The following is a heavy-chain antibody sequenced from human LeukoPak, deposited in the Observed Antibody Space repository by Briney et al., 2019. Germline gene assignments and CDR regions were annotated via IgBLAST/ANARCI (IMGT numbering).Heavy chain of an antibody. D-gene: IGHD3-22*01. J-gene: IGHJ5*02. V-gene: IGHV3-30*18. Sequence: GESLKISCAASGFTFNNYGMHWVRRAPGKGLEWVAVISYDGSNKYYADSVKGRFTISRDNSKNTLYLQMNSLRAEDTAVYYCAKDSQSSTMIVVVRWFDPWGQGTLVTVSS. CDR1: GFTFNNYG. CDR3: AKDSQSSTMIVVVRWFDP. CDR2: ISYDGSNK.